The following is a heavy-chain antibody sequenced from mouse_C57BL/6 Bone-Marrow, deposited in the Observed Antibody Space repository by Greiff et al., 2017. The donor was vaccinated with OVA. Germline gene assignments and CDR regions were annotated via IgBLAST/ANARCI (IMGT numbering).Heavy chain of an antibody. Sequence: EVQLQQSGTVLARPGASVKMSCKTSGYTFTSYWMHWVKQRPGQGLEWIGAIYPGNSDTSYNQKFKGKAKLTAVTSASTAYMELSSLTNEDSAVYYCTPNWALYWYFDVWGTGTTVTVSS. CDR1: GYTFTSYW. D-gene: IGHD4-1*01. V-gene: IGHV1-5*01. J-gene: IGHJ1*03. CDR2: IYPGNSDT. CDR3: TPNWALYWYFDV.